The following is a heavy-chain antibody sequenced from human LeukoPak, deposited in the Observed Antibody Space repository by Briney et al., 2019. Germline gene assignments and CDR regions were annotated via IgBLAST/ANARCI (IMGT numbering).Heavy chain of an antibody. CDR3: ARGLGLCSGGSCYFDY. J-gene: IGHJ4*02. Sequence: SATPSPTCAVYGGSFSGYYWRWIRHPPREGRGWVGEINHSGSTNYNPSLKSRVTISVDTSKNQFSLKLSSVTAADTAVYYCARGLGLCSGGSCYFDYWGQGTLVTVSS. D-gene: IGHD2-15*01. V-gene: IGHV4-34*01. CDR2: INHSGST. CDR1: GGSFSGYY.